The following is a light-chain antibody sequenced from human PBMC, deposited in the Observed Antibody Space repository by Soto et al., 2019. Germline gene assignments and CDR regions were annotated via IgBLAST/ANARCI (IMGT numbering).Light chain of an antibody. CDR3: QVWDSGSDHRV. CDR2: NDG. Sequence: YELTQPPSVSVAPGQTARLACGGNNIGRRSVHWYQQRPGQAPVLVVYNDGDRPSGIPERFSGSNSGNSATLTISRVEAGDEAVYYCQVWDSGSDHRVFGGGTKLTVL. J-gene: IGLJ2*01. CDR1: NIGRRS. V-gene: IGLV3-21*02.